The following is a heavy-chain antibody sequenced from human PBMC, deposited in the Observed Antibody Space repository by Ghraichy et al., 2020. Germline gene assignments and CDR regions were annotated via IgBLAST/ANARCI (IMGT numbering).Heavy chain of an antibody. CDR3: GRDLLQSQSDRGNYP. CDR1: GFTFSSYD. Sequence: GGSLRLSCVASGFTFSSYDMNWVRQAPGKGLEWISSITTRGSYIYYAESVKGRFTTSRDNAENSLYLQMNSLTAEDTAVYYCGRDLLQSQSDRGNYPGGQGTLVTVSS. V-gene: IGHV3-21*06. CDR2: ITTRGSYI. J-gene: IGHJ5*02.